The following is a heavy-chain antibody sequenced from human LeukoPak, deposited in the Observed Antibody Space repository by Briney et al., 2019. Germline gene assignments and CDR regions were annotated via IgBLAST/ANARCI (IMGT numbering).Heavy chain of an antibody. CDR2: ITGGSTTI. V-gene: IGHV3-48*04. J-gene: IGHJ4*02. CDR1: GFTFRSYN. Sequence: PGGSLRLSCAASGFTFRSYNMNWVRQAPGKGLEWVSYITGGSTTIYYADSVKGRFTISRDNAKNSLYLQMNSLRAEDTAVYYCARGRRSELLPIDYWGQGTLVTVSS. CDR3: ARGRRSELLPIDY. D-gene: IGHD1-26*01.